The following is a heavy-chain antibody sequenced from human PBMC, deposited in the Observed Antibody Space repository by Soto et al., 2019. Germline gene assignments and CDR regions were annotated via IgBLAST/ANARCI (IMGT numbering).Heavy chain of an antibody. V-gene: IGHV3-15*01. J-gene: IGHJ4*02. CDR3: TTGYCRGDSCYGVLDY. Sequence: GGSLRLSCAAFGFTFSSAWMNWVRQAPGKGLEWVGHIKSKFDGGTTDYAAPVKGRFTISRDDSKNTLYLQMNSLKTEDTAVYYCTTGYCRGDSCYGVLDYWGQGTLVTVSS. CDR1: GFTFSSAW. D-gene: IGHD2-15*01. CDR2: IKSKFDGGTT.